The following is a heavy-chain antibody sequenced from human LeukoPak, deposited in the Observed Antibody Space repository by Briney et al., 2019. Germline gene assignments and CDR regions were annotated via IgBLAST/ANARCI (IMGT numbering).Heavy chain of an antibody. CDR3: ARGGVPGGFYGSFDY. CDR2: IYYSGST. J-gene: IGHJ4*02. D-gene: IGHD3-3*01. Sequence: KPSETLSLNCTVSGGSISTYYWSWTRQPPGRGLEWIGYIYYSGSTNHNPSLQSRVTISVDTSKNQFSLKLNSVTAADTAVYYCARGGVPGGFYGSFDYWGQGTLVSVSS. CDR1: GGSISTYY. V-gene: IGHV4-59*01.